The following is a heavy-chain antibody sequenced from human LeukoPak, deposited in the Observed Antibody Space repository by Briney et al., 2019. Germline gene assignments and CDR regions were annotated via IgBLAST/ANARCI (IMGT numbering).Heavy chain of an antibody. V-gene: IGHV3-33*01. CDR1: GFTFSSYG. D-gene: IGHD3-22*01. Sequence: PGRSLRLSCAASGFTFSSYGMHWVRQAPGKGLEWVAVICYDGSNKYYADSVKGRFTISRDNSKNTLYLQMNSLRAEDTDVYYCARDAAYYYDSSGPGVNFDYWGQGTLVTVSS. CDR3: ARDAAYYYDSSGPGVNFDY. CDR2: ICYDGSNK. J-gene: IGHJ4*02.